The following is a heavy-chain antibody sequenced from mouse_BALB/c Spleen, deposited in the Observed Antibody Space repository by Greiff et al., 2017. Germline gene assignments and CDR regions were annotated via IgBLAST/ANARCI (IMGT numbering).Heavy chain of an antibody. D-gene: IGHD1-1*01. Sequence: VKLVESGPGLVAPSQCLSITCTVSGFSLTSYDISWIRQPPGKGLEWLGVIWTGGGTNYNSAFMSRLSNSKDNSKSQVFLKMNSLQTDDTAIYYCVSPHYYGSNSLAYWGQGTLVTGSA. CDR1: GFSLTSYD. V-gene: IGHV2-9-2*01. CDR3: VSPHYYGSNSLAY. J-gene: IGHJ3*01. CDR2: IWTGGGT.